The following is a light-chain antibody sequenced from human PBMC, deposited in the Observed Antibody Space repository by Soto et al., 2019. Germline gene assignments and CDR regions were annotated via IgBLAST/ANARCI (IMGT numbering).Light chain of an antibody. Sequence: DIQVTQSPSSLSASVGDRVTIACRASQSISSYVNWYQQKPGKAPKLLIYGASSSQSGVPSRFSGSGSGTDFTLTISSLQPEDFAVYYCQQRSDWPFTFGPGTKVDIK. CDR2: GAS. CDR1: QSISSY. V-gene: IGKV1-39*01. CDR3: QQRSDWPFT. J-gene: IGKJ3*01.